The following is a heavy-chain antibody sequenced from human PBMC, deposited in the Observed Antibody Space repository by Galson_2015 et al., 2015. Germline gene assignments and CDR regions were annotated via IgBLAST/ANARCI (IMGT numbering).Heavy chain of an antibody. CDR1: GFTFSSYA. D-gene: IGHD1-26*01. V-gene: IGHV3-23*01. CDR3: AKDQVVGTNYIDY. J-gene: IGHJ4*02. Sequence: SLRLSCAVSGFTFSSYAMTWVRQAPGKGLAWVSGIDGGGGRTYYAGSVQGRFTIYSDNYKRTLYLQMNTLRAEDTALYFCAKDQVVGTNYIDYWGQGALVTVSS. CDR2: IDGGGGRT.